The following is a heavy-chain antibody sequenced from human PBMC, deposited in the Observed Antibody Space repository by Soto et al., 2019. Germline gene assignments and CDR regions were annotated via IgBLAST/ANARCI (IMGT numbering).Heavy chain of an antibody. Sequence: GGSLRLSCAASGFIFSSFGMHWVRQAPGKGLEWVAHIWYDGSNTYYADSVKGRFTISRDNSRNTVYLQMNSLRAEDTAVYYCARAPIFGVDPPPFGMDVWGQGTTVTVSS. D-gene: IGHD3-3*01. CDR1: GFIFSSFG. CDR3: ARAPIFGVDPPPFGMDV. V-gene: IGHV3-33*01. J-gene: IGHJ6*02. CDR2: IWYDGSNT.